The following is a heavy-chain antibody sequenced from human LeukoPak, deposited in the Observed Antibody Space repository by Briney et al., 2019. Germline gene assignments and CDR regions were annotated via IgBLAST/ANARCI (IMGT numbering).Heavy chain of an antibody. V-gene: IGHV3-53*01. CDR3: ARAKPKNMVRGLIMRRESRYYFDY. J-gene: IGHJ4*02. D-gene: IGHD3-10*01. Sequence: PGGSLRLSCAASGFTFNNYAMSWVRQAPGKGLEWVSVIYSGGSTYYADSVKGRFTISRDNSKSTLYIQMNSLRAEDTAVYYCARAKPKNMVRGLIMRRESRYYFDYWGQGTLVTVSS. CDR2: IYSGGST. CDR1: GFTFNNYA.